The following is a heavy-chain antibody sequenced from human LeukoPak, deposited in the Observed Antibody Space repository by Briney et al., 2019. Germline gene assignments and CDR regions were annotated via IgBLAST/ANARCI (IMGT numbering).Heavy chain of an antibody. J-gene: IGHJ4*02. V-gene: IGHV4-4*02. CDR3: ARDLGRDYPLGNY. D-gene: IGHD1-26*01. Sequence: PSETLSLTCAVSGGSISSSNWWSWVRQPPGKGLGWIGEIYHSGSTNYNPSLKCRVTISVDKSKNQFSLKLSSVTAADTAVYYCARDLGRDYPLGNYWGQGTLVTVSS. CDR1: GGSISSSNW. CDR2: IYHSGST.